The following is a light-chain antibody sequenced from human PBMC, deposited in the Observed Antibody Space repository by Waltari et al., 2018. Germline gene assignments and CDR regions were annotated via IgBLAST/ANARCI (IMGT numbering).Light chain of an antibody. CDR2: DAS. CDR1: QSVASH. J-gene: IGKJ1*01. V-gene: IGKV3-11*01. Sequence: EIVLTQSPATLSVSPGERATLSCRASQSVASHLAWHQQKPGQAPRLLIYDASNRATGIPARFSGSGSGTDFTLTISSLEPEDFAVYYCQQRSNWPRTFGHGTKVEIK. CDR3: QQRSNWPRT.